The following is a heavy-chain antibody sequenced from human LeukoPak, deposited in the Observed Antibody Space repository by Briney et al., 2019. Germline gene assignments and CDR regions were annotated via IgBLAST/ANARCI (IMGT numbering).Heavy chain of an antibody. J-gene: IGHJ6*02. D-gene: IGHD3-3*01. CDR1: GFTFSSYA. CDR3: AKWVPRSLESIYGMDV. Sequence: GGSLRLSCAASGFTFSSYAMSWVRQAPGKGLEWVSGMSGTGGTSYYADSAKGRFTISRDNSKSTLGLQMNSLRAEDTAVYYCAKWVPRSLESIYGMDVWGQGTTVIVSS. V-gene: IGHV3-23*01. CDR2: MSGTGGTS.